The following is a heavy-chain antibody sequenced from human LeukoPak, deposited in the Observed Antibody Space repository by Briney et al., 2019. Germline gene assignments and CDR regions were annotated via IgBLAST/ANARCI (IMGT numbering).Heavy chain of an antibody. D-gene: IGHD6-13*01. CDR1: EYTFTSYY. CDR3: ARDRDSSSWFVDY. V-gene: IGHV1-46*01. CDR2: INPSGGST. J-gene: IGHJ4*02. Sequence: ASVKVSCKSSEYTFTSYYVHWVRQAPGQGLEWMGIINPSGGSTSYAQRFQGRVTLTRDTSTSTVYMELSSLRSEDTAVYYCARDRDSSSWFVDYWDQGTLVTVSS.